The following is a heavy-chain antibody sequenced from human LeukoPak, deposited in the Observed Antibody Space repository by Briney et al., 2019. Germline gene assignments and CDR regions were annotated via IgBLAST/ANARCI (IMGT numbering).Heavy chain of an antibody. J-gene: IGHJ4*02. CDR1: GYTFTGYY. D-gene: IGHD3-9*01. CDR3: ARADYDILTGYYWVDY. V-gene: IGHV1-2*02. CDR2: INPNSGGT. Sequence: GASVKVSCKASGYTFTGYYMHWVRQAPGQGLEWMGWINPNSGGTNYAQKFQGRVTMTRDTSIGTAYMELSRLRSDGTAVYYCARADYDILTGYYWVDYWGQGTLVTVSS.